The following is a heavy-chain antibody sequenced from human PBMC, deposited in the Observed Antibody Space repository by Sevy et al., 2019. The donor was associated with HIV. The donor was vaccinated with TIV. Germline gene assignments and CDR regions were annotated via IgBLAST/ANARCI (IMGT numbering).Heavy chain of an antibody. D-gene: IGHD1-1*01. J-gene: IGHJ4*02. V-gene: IGHV1-69*13. CDR1: GGTFNNFG. CDR3: ATSGTTGTTSHFNY. Sequence: ASVKVSCKASGGTFNNFGFHWVRQAPGQGLEWMGGIIPIFGTPNYAQQFQGRVTITAEVSTSTAYMELSRLTSEYTAVYYCATSGTTGTTSHFNYWGQGTLVTVSS. CDR2: IIPIFGTP.